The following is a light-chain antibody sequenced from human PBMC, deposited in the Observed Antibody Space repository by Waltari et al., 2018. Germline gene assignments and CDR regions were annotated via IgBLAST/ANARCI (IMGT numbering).Light chain of an antibody. J-gene: IGLJ3*02. CDR2: EDN. V-gene: IGLV3-1*01. CDR1: NLGDKY. CDR3: QAWDSSTLWV. Sequence: SFELTQPPSLSVSPGQTAIFTCSGDNLGDKYPSWYQQRPGQSPVLVIYEDNKRPSGIPGRFLGSNPGNTATLTITGTQTTDEADYYCQAWDSSTLWVFGGGTKLTVL.